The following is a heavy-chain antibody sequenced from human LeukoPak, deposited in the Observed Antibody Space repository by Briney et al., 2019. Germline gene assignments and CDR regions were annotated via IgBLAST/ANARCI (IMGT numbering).Heavy chain of an antibody. Sequence: ASVKVSCKASGYTFTSYDINWVRQATGQGLEWMGWMNPNSGNTGYAQKFQGRVTMTGNTSISTAYMELSSLRSEDTAVYYCARSSGTVTTSLYYYYYYMDVWGKGTTVTISS. CDR1: GYTFTSYD. CDR2: MNPNSGNT. CDR3: ARSSGTVTTSLYYYYYYMDV. J-gene: IGHJ6*03. V-gene: IGHV1-8*01. D-gene: IGHD4-17*01.